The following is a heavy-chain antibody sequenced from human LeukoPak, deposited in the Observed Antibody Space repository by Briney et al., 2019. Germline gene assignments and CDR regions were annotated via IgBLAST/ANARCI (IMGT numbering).Heavy chain of an antibody. V-gene: IGHV3-21*01. CDR2: ISSSSSYI. CDR1: GFTFSSYS. Sequence: GGSLRLSCAASGFTFSSYSMNWVRQAPGKGLEWVSSISSSSSYIYYADSVKGRFTISRDNAKNSLYLQMNSLRAEDTAVYYCAKDPREQQPSPPTRDDYWGQGTLVTVSS. J-gene: IGHJ4*02. CDR3: AKDPREQQPSPPTRDDY. D-gene: IGHD6-13*01.